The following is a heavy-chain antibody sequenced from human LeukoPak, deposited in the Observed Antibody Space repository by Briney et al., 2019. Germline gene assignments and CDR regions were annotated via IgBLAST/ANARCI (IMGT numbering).Heavy chain of an antibody. CDR3: ARGGNSRKYYFDY. Sequence: ASVKVSCKASGGTFSSYAISWVRQAPGQGLEWMGRIIPILGIANYAQKFQGRVTITADKSTSTAYMELSSLRSEDTAVYYCARGGNSRKYYFDYWGQGTLVTVSS. CDR1: GGTFSSYA. D-gene: IGHD4-23*01. J-gene: IGHJ4*02. V-gene: IGHV1-69*04. CDR2: IIPILGIA.